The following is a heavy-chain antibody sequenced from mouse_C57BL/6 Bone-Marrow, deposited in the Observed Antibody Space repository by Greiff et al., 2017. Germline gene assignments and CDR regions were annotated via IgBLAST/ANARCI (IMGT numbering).Heavy chain of an antibody. CDR3: ARYDGYYDAMDY. CDR1: GYTFTNYW. V-gene: IGHV1-63*01. Sequence: VKLMESGAELVRPGTSVTMSCKASGYTFTNYWIGWAKQRPGHGLEWIGDIYPGGGYTNYNEKFKGKATLTADKSSSTAYMQFSSLTSEDSAIDYCARYDGYYDAMDYWGQGTSVTVSS. J-gene: IGHJ4*01. CDR2: IYPGGGYT. D-gene: IGHD2-3*01.